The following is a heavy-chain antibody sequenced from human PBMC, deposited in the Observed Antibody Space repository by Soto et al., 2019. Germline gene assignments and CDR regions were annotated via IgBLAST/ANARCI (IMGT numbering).Heavy chain of an antibody. CDR2: ISGSGGST. V-gene: IGHV3-23*01. CDR1: GFTFSSFA. CDR3: AKFRHDYGDPEGLDY. D-gene: IGHD4-17*01. Sequence: PGGSLRLSCAAFGFTFSSFAMSWVRQAPGKGLEWVSAISGSGGSTYYADSVKGRFTISRDNSKNTLYLQMNSLRAEDTAVYYCAKFRHDYGDPEGLDYWGQGTLVTVSS. J-gene: IGHJ4*02.